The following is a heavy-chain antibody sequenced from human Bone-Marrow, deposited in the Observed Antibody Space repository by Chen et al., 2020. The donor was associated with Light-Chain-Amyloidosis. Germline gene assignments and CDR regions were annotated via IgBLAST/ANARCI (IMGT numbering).Heavy chain of an antibody. Sequence: EVQLEQSGPEVIKPGESLKISCKGSGYTFPNYWIGWVRQMPGKGLEWMGVISPDASDARYSPSFEGQVTISADKSITTAYLQWRSLKASDTAMYYCARRRDGYNFDYWGQGTLVTVSS. D-gene: IGHD5-12*01. CDR3: ARRRDGYNFDY. V-gene: IGHV5-51*01. J-gene: IGHJ4*02. CDR1: GYTFPNYW. CDR2: ISPDASDA.